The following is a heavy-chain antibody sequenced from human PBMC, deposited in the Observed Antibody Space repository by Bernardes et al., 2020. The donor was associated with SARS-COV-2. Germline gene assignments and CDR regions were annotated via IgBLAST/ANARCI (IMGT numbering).Heavy chain of an antibody. V-gene: IGHV3-30*01. Sequence: GSLRLSCAASGFTFSSYAMHWVRQAPGKGLEWVAVISYDGSNKYYADSVKGRVTISRDNSKNTLYLQMNSLRAEDTAVYYCARLRGGCSSTSCYYYYGMDVWGQGTTVTVSS. CDR3: ARLRGGCSSTSCYYYYGMDV. D-gene: IGHD2-2*01. CDR2: ISYDGSNK. J-gene: IGHJ6*02. CDR1: GFTFSSYA.